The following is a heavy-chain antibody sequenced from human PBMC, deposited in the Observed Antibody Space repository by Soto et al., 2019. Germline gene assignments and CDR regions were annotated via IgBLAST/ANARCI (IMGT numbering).Heavy chain of an antibody. J-gene: IGHJ4*02. CDR1: GGSISSSNW. CDR3: ARAVPAAIVDY. Sequence: PSETLSLTCAVSGGSISSSNWWSWVRQPPGKGLEWIGEIYHSGSTNYNPSLRSRVTISVDTSKNQFSLNLNSVTTADTAVYYCARAVPAAIVDYWGQGTLVTVSS. CDR2: IYHSGST. V-gene: IGHV4-4*02. D-gene: IGHD2-2*02.